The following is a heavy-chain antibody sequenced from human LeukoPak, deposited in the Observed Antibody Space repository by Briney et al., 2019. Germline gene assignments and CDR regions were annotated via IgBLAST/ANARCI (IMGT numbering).Heavy chain of an antibody. J-gene: IGHJ4*02. Sequence: QPGGSLRLSCAASGFTFSSYSMNWVRQAPGKGLEWVSYISSSSSTIYYADSVKGRFTISRDNAKNTLYLQMNSLRAEDTAVYYCARDASPSGYYYGPDYWGQGTLVTVSS. D-gene: IGHD3-10*01. CDR2: ISSSSSTI. V-gene: IGHV3-48*04. CDR1: GFTFSSYS. CDR3: ARDASPSGYYYGPDY.